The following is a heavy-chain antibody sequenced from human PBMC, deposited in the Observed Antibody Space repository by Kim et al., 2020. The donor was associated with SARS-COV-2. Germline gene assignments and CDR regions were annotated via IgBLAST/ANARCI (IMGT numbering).Heavy chain of an antibody. V-gene: IGHV1-46*01. Sequence: QGRVTMTRDTSTSTVYMELSSLRSEDTAVYYCARGFSMVRGVIDLVSFDYWGQGTLVTVSS. J-gene: IGHJ4*02. D-gene: IGHD3-10*01. CDR3: ARGFSMVRGVIDLVSFDY.